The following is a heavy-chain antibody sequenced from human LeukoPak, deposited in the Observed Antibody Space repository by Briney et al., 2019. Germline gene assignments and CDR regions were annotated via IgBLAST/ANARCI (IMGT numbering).Heavy chain of an antibody. J-gene: IGHJ5*02. CDR3: ARGKSSSGWFDL. D-gene: IGHD6-13*01. Sequence: GESLQISCKGSGYIFTSYWIGGGRQMPGKGLEWMGIIYPGDSDTRYSPSFQGQVTISADKSISTAYLQWSSLRASDTALYYCARGKSSSGWFDLWGQGTRVIISS. CDR2: IYPGDSDT. V-gene: IGHV5-51*01. CDR1: GYIFTSYW.